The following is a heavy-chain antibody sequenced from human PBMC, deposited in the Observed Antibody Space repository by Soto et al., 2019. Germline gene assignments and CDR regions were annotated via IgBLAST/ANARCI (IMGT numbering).Heavy chain of an antibody. V-gene: IGHV4-34*01. Sequence: PSETLSLTCAVYGGSFSGYYWSWIRQPPGKGLEWIGEINHSGSTNYNPSLKSRVTISVDKSKNQFSLKLSSVTAADTAVYYCARGATVTIDYWGQGTLVTVSS. CDR2: INHSGST. CDR3: ARGATVTIDY. J-gene: IGHJ4*02. D-gene: IGHD4-17*01. CDR1: GGSFSGYY.